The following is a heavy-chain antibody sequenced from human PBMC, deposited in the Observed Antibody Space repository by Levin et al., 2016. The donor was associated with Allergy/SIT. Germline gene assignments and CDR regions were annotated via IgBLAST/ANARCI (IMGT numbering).Heavy chain of an antibody. CDR3: AREAGAGHLDY. CDR1: GFTFSDYY. D-gene: IGHD6-19*01. V-gene: IGHV3-11*01. Sequence: GESLKISCAASGFTFSDYYMTWIRQAPGKGLEWVSYITSSGTTVYYEDSLEGRFTVSRDNAKNSLYLQMDRLRAEDTAVYYCAREAGAGHLDYWGQGTLVTVSS. J-gene: IGHJ4*02. CDR2: ITSSGTTV.